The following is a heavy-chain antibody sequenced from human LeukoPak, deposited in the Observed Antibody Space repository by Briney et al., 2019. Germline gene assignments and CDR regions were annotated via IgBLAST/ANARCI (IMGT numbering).Heavy chain of an antibody. J-gene: IGHJ4*02. D-gene: IGHD6-13*01. CDR2: ISSSSSYI. CDR3: ARAAAAGTKVDY. Sequence: GSLRLSCAASGFPFSSYSMNWVRQAPGKGLEWVSSISSSSSYIYYADSVKGRFTISRDNAKNSLYLQMNSLRAEDTAVYYCARAAAAGTKVDYWGQGTLVTVSS. CDR1: GFPFSSYS. V-gene: IGHV3-21*01.